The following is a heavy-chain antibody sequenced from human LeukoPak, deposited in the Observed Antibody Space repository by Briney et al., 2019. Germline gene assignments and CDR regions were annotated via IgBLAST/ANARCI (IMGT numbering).Heavy chain of an antibody. V-gene: IGHV3-30-3*01. CDR1: GFTFSSYA. D-gene: IGHD3-3*01. CDR2: ISYDGSNK. J-gene: IGHJ6*02. CDR3: ARDYDFWSGYYPIAYGMDV. Sequence: GGSLRLSCAASGFTFSSYAMSWVRQAPGKGLEWVAVISYDGSNKYYADSVKGRFTISRDNSKNTLYLQMNSLRAEDTAVYYCARDYDFWSGYYPIAYGMDVWGQGTTVTVSS.